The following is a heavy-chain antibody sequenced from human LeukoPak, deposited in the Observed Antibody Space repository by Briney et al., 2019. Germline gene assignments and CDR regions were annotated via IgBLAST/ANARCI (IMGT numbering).Heavy chain of an antibody. J-gene: IGHJ4*02. CDR2: IYSGGST. V-gene: IGHV3-23*03. CDR1: GFTFSNYA. CDR3: AKATVVAAPPYFDF. D-gene: IGHD2-15*01. Sequence: GGSLRLSCAASGFTFSNYAMTWVRQAPGKGLEWVSVIYSGGSTYYADSVKGRFTISRDNSKNTVYLQMNSLRAEDTALYYCAKATVVAAPPYFDFWGQGTLITVSS.